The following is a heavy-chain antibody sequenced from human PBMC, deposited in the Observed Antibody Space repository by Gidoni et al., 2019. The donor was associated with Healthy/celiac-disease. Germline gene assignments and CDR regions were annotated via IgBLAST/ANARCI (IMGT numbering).Heavy chain of an antibody. Sequence: QVQLQESGPGLVKPSETLSLTCTSPCGSVSRYYWRWIRQPAGKGLEWIVRIYTSGSTNYNPSLKSRVTMSVDTSKNQFSLKLSSVTAADTAVYYCARLGTTASYYYYGMDVWGQGTTVTVSS. J-gene: IGHJ6*02. D-gene: IGHD1-7*01. CDR2: IYTSGST. CDR3: ARLGTTASYYYYGMDV. V-gene: IGHV4-4*07. CDR1: CGSVSRYY.